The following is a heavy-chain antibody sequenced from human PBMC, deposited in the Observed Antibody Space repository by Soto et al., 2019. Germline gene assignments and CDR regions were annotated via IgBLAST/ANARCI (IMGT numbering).Heavy chain of an antibody. CDR3: ARRAYDILTGYYYFDY. V-gene: IGHV4-61*05. D-gene: IGHD3-9*01. Sequence: SETLSLTCTVSGGSISSSSFHWGWIRQPPGKGLEWIGYIYYSGSTNYNPSLKSRVTISVDTSKNQFSLKLSSVTAADTAVYYCARRAYDILTGYYYFDYWGQGTLVTVSS. CDR1: GGSISSSSFH. J-gene: IGHJ4*02. CDR2: IYYSGST.